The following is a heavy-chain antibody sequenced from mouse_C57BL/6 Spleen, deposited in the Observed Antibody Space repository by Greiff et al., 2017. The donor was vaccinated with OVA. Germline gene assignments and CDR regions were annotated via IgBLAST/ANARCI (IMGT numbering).Heavy chain of an antibody. J-gene: IGHJ2*01. Sequence: EVMLVESGGGLVQPGGSLKLSCVASGFTFSNYWMNWVRQSPEQGLEWVAQIRLKSDNYATHYAASVKGRFTISRDDSKSSVYLQINNIRTEDTGIYYCTANWDFDYWGQGTTLTVSS. CDR2: IRLKSDNYAT. CDR3: TANWDFDY. D-gene: IGHD4-1*01. CDR1: GFTFSNYW. V-gene: IGHV6-3*01.